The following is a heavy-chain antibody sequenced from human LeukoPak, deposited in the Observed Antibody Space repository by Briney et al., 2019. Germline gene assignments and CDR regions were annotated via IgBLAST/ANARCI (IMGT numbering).Heavy chain of an antibody. CDR1: GFPFSSYG. V-gene: IGHV3-30*03. Sequence: GGSLRLSCAASGFPFSSYGMHWVRQAPGKGLEWVAVLSYDGSNEYYADSVKGRFTISRDNSKNTLYLQMNSLRAEDTAVYYCARDLGNWGWNDFWGQGTLVTVSS. J-gene: IGHJ4*02. CDR2: LSYDGSNE. D-gene: IGHD7-27*01. CDR3: ARDLGNWGWNDF.